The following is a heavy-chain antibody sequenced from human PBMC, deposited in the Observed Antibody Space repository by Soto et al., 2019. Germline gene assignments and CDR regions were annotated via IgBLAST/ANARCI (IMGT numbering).Heavy chain of an antibody. CDR2: ISYDATNK. V-gene: IGHV3-30-3*01. CDR3: AREEYGAHYFDY. CDR1: GYIFRNYA. D-gene: IGHD4-17*01. J-gene: IGHJ4*02. Sequence: QVQLVESGRGVVQPGRSLRLSCAASGYIFRNYAMHWVRQSPGKGLEWVAVISYDATNKYYADSVKGRFTISRDNSKNTLYLQMNSLRTEDTAVYYCAREEYGAHYFDYWGQGTLVIVSS.